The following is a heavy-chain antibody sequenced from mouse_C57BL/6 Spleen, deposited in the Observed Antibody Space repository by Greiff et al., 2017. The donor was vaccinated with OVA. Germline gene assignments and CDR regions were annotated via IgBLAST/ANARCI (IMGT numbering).Heavy chain of an antibody. D-gene: IGHD3-3*01. Sequence: EVKLMESGGGLVKPGGSLKLSCAASGFTFSDYGMHWVRQAPEKGLEWVAYISSGSSTIYYADTVKGRFTISRDNAKNTLFLQMTSLRSEDTAMYYCASGDGSYYYAMDYWGQGTSVTVSS. CDR3: ASGDGSYYYAMDY. J-gene: IGHJ4*01. CDR1: GFTFSDYG. CDR2: ISSGSSTI. V-gene: IGHV5-17*01.